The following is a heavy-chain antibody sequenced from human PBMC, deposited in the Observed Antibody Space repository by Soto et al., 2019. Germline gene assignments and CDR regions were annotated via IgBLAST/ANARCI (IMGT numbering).Heavy chain of an antibody. J-gene: IGHJ6*02. Sequence: QVQLVQSGAEVKKPGSSVKVSCKASGGTFSSYAISWVRQAPGQGLEWMGGIIPIFGTANYAQKFQGRVTITADESTSTAYMELSSLRSEDTAVYYCAAPFGVVIRDLRQPHYYYYGMDVWGQGTTVTVSS. V-gene: IGHV1-69*01. D-gene: IGHD3-3*01. CDR1: GGTFSSYA. CDR2: IIPIFGTA. CDR3: AAPFGVVIRDLRQPHYYYYGMDV.